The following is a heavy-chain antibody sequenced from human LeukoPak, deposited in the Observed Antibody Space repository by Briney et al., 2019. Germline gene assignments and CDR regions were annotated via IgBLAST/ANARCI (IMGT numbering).Heavy chain of an antibody. J-gene: IGHJ4*02. D-gene: IGHD1-26*01. CDR2: IIVSSGRT. Sequence: SVKVSCKASGFTFSNSAIQWVRQARGQRLEWIGWIIVSSGRTHYSQNLQERLTITRDMSTNTAYMELSSLRSEDTAVYYCAAELYSGTYGRCCSFAFWGQGTPVTVSS. CDR1: GFTFSNSA. V-gene: IGHV1-58*02. CDR3: AAELYSGTYGRCCSFAF.